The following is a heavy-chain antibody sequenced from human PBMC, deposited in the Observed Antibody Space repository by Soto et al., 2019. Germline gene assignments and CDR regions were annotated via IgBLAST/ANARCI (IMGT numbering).Heavy chain of an antibody. CDR3: ARDFQMATIGVLEY. V-gene: IGHV3-30-3*01. CDR2: ISYDGSNK. Sequence: GGSLRLSCAASGFTFSSYAMHWVRQAPGKGLEWVAVISYDGSNKYYADSVKGRFTISRDNSKNTLYLQMNSLRAEDTAVYYCARDFQMATIGVLEYWGQGTLVTVSS. CDR1: GFTFSSYA. J-gene: IGHJ4*02. D-gene: IGHD5-12*01.